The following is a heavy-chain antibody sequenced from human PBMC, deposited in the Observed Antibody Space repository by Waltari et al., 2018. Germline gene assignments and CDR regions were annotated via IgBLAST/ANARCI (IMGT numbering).Heavy chain of an antibody. D-gene: IGHD3-3*01. CDR2: IYYSGST. J-gene: IGHJ5*02. CDR1: GGSISSYY. CDR3: ARAARYDFWSGYYDNWFDP. Sequence: QVQLQESGPGLVKPSETLSLTCTVSGGSISSYYWSWIRQPPGKGLEWIGYIYYSGSTNYNPSLTSRVTISVDTSKNQFSLKLSSVTAADTAVYYCARAARYDFWSGYYDNWFDPWGQGTLVTVSS. V-gene: IGHV4-59*01.